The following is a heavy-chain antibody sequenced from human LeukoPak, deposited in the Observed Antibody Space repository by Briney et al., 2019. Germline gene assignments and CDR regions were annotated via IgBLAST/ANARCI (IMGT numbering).Heavy chain of an antibody. V-gene: IGHV4-59*01. D-gene: IGHD5-24*01. CDR3: ARGLLDGYTHPAAFDI. J-gene: IGHJ3*02. CDR1: GGSISSYY. Sequence: SETLSLTCTVSGGSISSYYWSWIRQPPGKGLEWIGYIYYSGSTNYNPSLTRRVTISVDTSKNQFSLKLTSVTAADTAVYYCARGLLDGYTHPAAFDIWGQGTMVTVSS. CDR2: IYYSGST.